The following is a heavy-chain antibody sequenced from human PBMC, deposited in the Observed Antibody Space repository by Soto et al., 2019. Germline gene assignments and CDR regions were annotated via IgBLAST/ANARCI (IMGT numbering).Heavy chain of an antibody. V-gene: IGHV3-23*01. CDR3: ARIRKNCGGDCYALEY. D-gene: IGHD2-21*02. J-gene: IGHJ4*02. Sequence: GGSLRLSCAASGFIFSSYAMSWVRQAPGKGLEWVSAISGSGGSTYYADSVKGRVNISADKSVRTAFLQLNSLKASDTAMYYCARIRKNCGGDCYALEYWGPGTLVTVS. CDR1: GFIFSSYA. CDR2: ISGSGGST.